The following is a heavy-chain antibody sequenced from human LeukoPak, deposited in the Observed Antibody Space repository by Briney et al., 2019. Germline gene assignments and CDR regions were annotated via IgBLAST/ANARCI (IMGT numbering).Heavy chain of an antibody. D-gene: IGHD3-22*01. CDR2: ISTYDGNT. V-gene: IGHV1-18*01. CDR3: AKSGASSGYSPIDY. Sequence: GPVKLSCKASGYSFTSYGISWVRQAPGQGLEWMGWISTYDGNTNFAQNVQGRVTMSTDSSTRTAYMELTSLRSGDTAVYYCAKSGASSGYSPIDYWGPGTLVTVSA. CDR1: GYSFTSYG. J-gene: IGHJ4*02.